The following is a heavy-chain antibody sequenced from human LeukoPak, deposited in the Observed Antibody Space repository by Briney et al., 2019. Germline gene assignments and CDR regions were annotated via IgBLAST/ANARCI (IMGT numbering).Heavy chain of an antibody. CDR2: MNPNSGNT. CDR1: GYTFTSYD. J-gene: IGHJ5*02. CDR3: ARSRTGPLRGVIPGRGNWFDP. V-gene: IGHV1-8*01. Sequence: ASVKVSCKASGYTFTSYDINWVRQATGQGLEWMGWMNPNSGNTGYAQKFQGRVTMTRNTSISTAYMELSSLRSEDTAVYYCARSRTGPLRGVIPGRGNWFDPWGQGTLVTVSS. D-gene: IGHD3-10*01.